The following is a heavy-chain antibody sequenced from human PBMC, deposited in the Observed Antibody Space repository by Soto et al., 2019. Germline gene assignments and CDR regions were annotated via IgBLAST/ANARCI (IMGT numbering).Heavy chain of an antibody. CDR3: ATAKLLLPWLFDY. Sequence: PGESLRLSCAASGFTVSSNYMSWVRQAPGKGLEWVSVIYSGGSTYYADSVKGRFIISRDDSKNTLFLQMNSLRAEDTAVYYCATAKLLLPWLFDYWGQGTLVTVSS. J-gene: IGHJ4*02. D-gene: IGHD2-15*01. CDR1: GFTVSSNY. CDR2: IYSGGST. V-gene: IGHV3-66*01.